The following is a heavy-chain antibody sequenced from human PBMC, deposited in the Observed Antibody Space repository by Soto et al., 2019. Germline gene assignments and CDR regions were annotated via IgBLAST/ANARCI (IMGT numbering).Heavy chain of an antibody. Sequence: PGESLKISCKTSGYSFISYWVAWVRQKPGKGLEWMGTFYPGDSTSTYSPSFQGQVTISVDKSISTAYLYLSSLKASDTAMYYCARIIGYCRNNDCSWTFDIWGQGTTVTVSS. D-gene: IGHD2-2*03. V-gene: IGHV5-51*01. J-gene: IGHJ3*02. CDR3: ARIIGYCRNNDCSWTFDI. CDR1: GYSFISYW. CDR2: FYPGDSTS.